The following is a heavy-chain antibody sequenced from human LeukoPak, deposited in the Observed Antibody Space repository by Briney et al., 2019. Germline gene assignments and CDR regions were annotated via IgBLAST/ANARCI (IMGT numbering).Heavy chain of an antibody. J-gene: IGHJ4*02. CDR1: GFTVSSNY. CDR3: ARWYYYDSSGRFDY. D-gene: IGHD3-22*01. Sequence: PGGSLRLSCAASGFTVSSNYMSWVRQAPGKGLEWVSVIYSGGSTYYADSVKGRFTISRDNSKNTLYLQMNSLRAEDTAVYYCARWYYYDSSGRFDYWGQGTLVTVSS. V-gene: IGHV3-66*02. CDR2: IYSGGST.